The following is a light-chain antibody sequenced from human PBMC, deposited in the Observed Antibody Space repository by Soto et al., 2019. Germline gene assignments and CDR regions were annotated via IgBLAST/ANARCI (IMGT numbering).Light chain of an antibody. CDR3: QQSYDIPIT. Sequence: IQMTQSPSSLSASVGDRVTISCRSSQRISSYLNWYQQKPGKAPKLLIYGVSSLHSGVPSRFTGSGSGIDFTLTITSLQPEDFATYYCQQSYDIPITFGQGTRMEIK. CDR2: GVS. V-gene: IGKV1-39*01. J-gene: IGKJ5*01. CDR1: QRISSY.